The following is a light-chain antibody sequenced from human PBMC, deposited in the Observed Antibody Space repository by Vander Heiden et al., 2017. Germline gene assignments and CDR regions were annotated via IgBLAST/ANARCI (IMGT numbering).Light chain of an antibody. CDR2: EVS. CDR3: SSYASGGTLE. CDR1: SSDVGAYNY. Sequence: QSALTQPASVPRSPGQSITISCTGTSSDVGAYNYVSWYQHHGGKATKLLIYEVSNRPAGLSNRFSGSKSGNASSLTISGLQADDEAIYYCSSYASGGTLEFGGGTKVTVL. V-gene: IGLV2-14*01. J-gene: IGLJ2*01.